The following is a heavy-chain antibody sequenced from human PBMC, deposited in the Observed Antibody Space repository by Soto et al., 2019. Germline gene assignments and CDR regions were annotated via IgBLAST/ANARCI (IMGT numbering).Heavy chain of an antibody. J-gene: IGHJ4*02. CDR3: ERDSDRSGWYYFDY. D-gene: IGHD6-19*01. Sequence: GGSLRLSCAASGFTFSSYTMNWVRQAPGKGLEWVSYISTTGSTLFYSDSVQGRFTISRDNAKNSLYLQMNSLRDEDTAVYYCERDSDRSGWYYFDYWGQGALVTVSS. CDR1: GFTFSSYT. CDR2: ISTTGSTL. V-gene: IGHV3-48*02.